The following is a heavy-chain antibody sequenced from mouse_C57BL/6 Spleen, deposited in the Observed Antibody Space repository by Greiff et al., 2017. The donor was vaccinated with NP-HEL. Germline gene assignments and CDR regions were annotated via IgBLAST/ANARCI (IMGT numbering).Heavy chain of an antibody. J-gene: IGHJ3*01. V-gene: IGHV1-82*01. CDR1: GYAFSSSW. CDR2: IYPGAGDT. CDR3: AREGRGSSSWFAY. D-gene: IGHD1-1*01. Sequence: QVQLKESGPELVKPGASVTLSCKASGYAFSSSWMNWVKQRPGQGLEWIGRIYPGAGDTNYNGKFKGKATLTADKASSTAYMQLSSLTSEDSAVDFCAREGRGSSSWFAYWGQGTLVTVSA.